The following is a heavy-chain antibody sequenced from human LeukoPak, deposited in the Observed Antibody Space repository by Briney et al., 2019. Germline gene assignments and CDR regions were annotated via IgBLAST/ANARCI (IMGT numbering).Heavy chain of an antibody. V-gene: IGHV3-33*06. D-gene: IGHD4-17*01. J-gene: IGHJ4*02. Sequence: GRALILFCAASGFTFSSFGLHWGRQAPPKGLEWGALIRSDGSSNNYADSLKSRFTTSRDTSKNTVHLQMNNLRAEDTPVYYCAKWSGDYPSYYLDYWGEGTLVTVSS. CDR2: IRSDGSSN. CDR1: GFTFSSFG. CDR3: AKWSGDYPSYYLDY.